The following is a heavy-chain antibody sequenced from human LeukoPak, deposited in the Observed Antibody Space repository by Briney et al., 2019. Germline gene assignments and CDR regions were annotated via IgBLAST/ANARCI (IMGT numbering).Heavy chain of an antibody. J-gene: IGHJ4*02. D-gene: IGHD3-22*01. CDR2: ISSSGSTI. CDR3: ASAAPMIVGIDY. CDR1: GFTFSSYE. V-gene: IGHV3-48*03. Sequence: PGGSLRLSCAASGFTFSSYEMNWVRQAPGKGLEWVSYISSSGSTIYYADSVKGRFTISRDNAKNSLYLQMNSLRAEDTAVYYCASAAPMIVGIDYWGRGTLVTVSS.